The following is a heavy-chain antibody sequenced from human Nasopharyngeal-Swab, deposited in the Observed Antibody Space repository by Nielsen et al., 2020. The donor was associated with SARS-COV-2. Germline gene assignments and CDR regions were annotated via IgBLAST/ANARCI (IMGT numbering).Heavy chain of an antibody. CDR1: GGSISSYY. J-gene: IGHJ6*02. V-gene: IGHV4-59*01. CDR3: ARGHPTIAVAGTNYYYGMDV. CDR2: IYYSGST. D-gene: IGHD6-19*01. Sequence: SETLSLTCTVSGGSISSYYWSWIRQPPGKGLEWIGYIYYSGSTNYNPSLRGRVTISVDTSKSQFSLKLNSVTAADTAVYYCARGHPTIAVAGTNYYYGMDVWGQGTTVTVSS.